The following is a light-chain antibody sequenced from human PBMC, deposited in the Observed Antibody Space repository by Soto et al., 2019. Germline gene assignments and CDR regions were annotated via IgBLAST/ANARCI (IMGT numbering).Light chain of an antibody. J-gene: IGLJ3*02. V-gene: IGLV2-8*01. Sequence: QSALTQPPSASGSPGQSVTISCTATSSDIGGYNFVSWYQQHPGKAPKLIIYEVNKRPSGVPDRFSGSKSGNTASLTVSGLQADDEGDYYCSSYAGTNNLGVFGGGTKLTVL. CDR1: SSDIGGYNF. CDR3: SSYAGTNNLGV. CDR2: EVN.